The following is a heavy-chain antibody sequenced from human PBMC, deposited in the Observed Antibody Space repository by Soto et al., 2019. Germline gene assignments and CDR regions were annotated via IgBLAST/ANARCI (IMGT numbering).Heavy chain of an antibody. V-gene: IGHV1-2*04. Sequence: ASVKVSCKASGYTFTGYYMHWVRQAPGQGLEWMGWINPNSGGTNYAQKFQGWVTMTRDTSISTAYMELSRLRSDDTAVYYCAIRESIANEVYAFDIWGQGTMVTVSS. D-gene: IGHD6-6*01. CDR3: AIRESIANEVYAFDI. J-gene: IGHJ3*02. CDR2: INPNSGGT. CDR1: GYTFTGYY.